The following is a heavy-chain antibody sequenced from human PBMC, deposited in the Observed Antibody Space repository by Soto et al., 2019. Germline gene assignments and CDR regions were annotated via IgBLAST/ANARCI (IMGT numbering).Heavy chain of an antibody. CDR2: ISGSGGST. CDR3: AKAGVEMATIVNWYFDL. Sequence: EVQLLESGGGLVQPGGSLRLSCAASGFTFSSYAMSWVRQAPGKGLEWVSAISGSGGSTYYADSVKGRFTISRDNSKNTVYLQRNSLRAEDTAVYYCAKAGVEMATIVNWYFDLWGRGTLVTVSS. V-gene: IGHV3-23*01. J-gene: IGHJ2*01. CDR1: GFTFSSYA. D-gene: IGHD5-12*01.